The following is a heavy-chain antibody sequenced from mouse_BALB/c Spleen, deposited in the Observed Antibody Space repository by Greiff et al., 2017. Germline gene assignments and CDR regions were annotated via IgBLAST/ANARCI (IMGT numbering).Heavy chain of an antibody. CDR3: ARGWDVWGN. Sequence: EVKLVESGPSLVKPSQTLSLTCSVTGDSITSCYWNWIRKFPGNKLEYMGYISYSGSTYYNPSLKSRISITRDTSKNQYYLQLNSVTTEDTATYYCARGWDVWGNWGQGTTLTVSS. D-gene: IGHD4-1*01. CDR2: ISYSGST. J-gene: IGHJ2*01. V-gene: IGHV3-8*02. CDR1: GDSITSCY.